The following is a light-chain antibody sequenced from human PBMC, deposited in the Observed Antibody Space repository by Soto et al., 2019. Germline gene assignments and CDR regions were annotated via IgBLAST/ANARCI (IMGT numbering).Light chain of an antibody. CDR3: QSYDSSLSGSGV. CDR1: SSNIGAGYD. J-gene: IGLJ2*01. Sequence: QSVLTQPPSVSGAPGQRVTISCTGPSSNIGAGYDVHWYQQLPGTAPKLLIYGNSNRPSGVPERFSGSKSGASASLVITALQAEDEDDYYCQSYDSSLSGSGVFGGGTKVTVI. CDR2: GNS. V-gene: IGLV1-40*01.